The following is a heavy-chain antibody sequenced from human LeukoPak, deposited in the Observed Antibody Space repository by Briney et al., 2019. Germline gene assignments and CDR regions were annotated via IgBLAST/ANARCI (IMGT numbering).Heavy chain of an antibody. D-gene: IGHD6-6*01. CDR2: IYAGDSDT. CDR3: ARASSSGLMTYQNFDY. V-gene: IGHV5-51*01. Sequence: SGESLKISCKGSGYPFTSYWIGWVRQMPGKGLVWMGIIYAGDSDTRYSPSFQGQVTISADKSISIAYMQWSSLKASDTAMYYCARASSSGLMTYQNFDYWGQGTLVTVSS. CDR1: GYPFTSYW. J-gene: IGHJ4*02.